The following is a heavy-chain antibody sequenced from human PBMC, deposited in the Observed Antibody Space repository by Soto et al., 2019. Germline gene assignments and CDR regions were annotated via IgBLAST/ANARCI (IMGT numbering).Heavy chain of an antibody. J-gene: IGHJ5*02. D-gene: IGHD2-15*01. CDR3: AREYCSGGSCYPNNWFDP. CDR2: IYHSGST. Sequence: NPSETLSLTCGVSGGSISSSNWWSWVRQPPGRGLEWIGEIYHSGSTNYNPSLKSRVTISVDKSKNQFSLKLSSVTAADTAVYYCAREYCSGGSCYPNNWFDPWGQGTLVTVSS. CDR1: GGSISSSNW. V-gene: IGHV4-4*02.